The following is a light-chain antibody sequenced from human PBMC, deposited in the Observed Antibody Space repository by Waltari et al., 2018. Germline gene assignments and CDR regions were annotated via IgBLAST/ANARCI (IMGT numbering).Light chain of an antibody. Sequence: EIVMTQSPATLSVSPGERATLSCRASQSVSSNLAWYQQKRGHAPRLLIYGASTRATGIPDRFSGSGSGTEFTLTISSMQSEDFAVYYCQQYNNWPLTVGGGTKVEIK. CDR1: QSVSSN. V-gene: IGKV3-15*01. CDR3: QQYNNWPLT. J-gene: IGKJ4*01. CDR2: GAS.